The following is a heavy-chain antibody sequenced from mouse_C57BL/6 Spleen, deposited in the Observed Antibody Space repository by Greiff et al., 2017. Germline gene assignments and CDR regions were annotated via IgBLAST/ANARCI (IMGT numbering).Heavy chain of an antibody. CDR3: EWSPGRGAY. D-gene: IGHD4-1*01. CDR2: IYPRSGNT. CDR1: GYTFTSYG. J-gene: IGHJ3*01. V-gene: IGHV1-81*01. Sequence: QVQLQQSGAELARPGASVKLSCKASGYTFTSYGISWVKQRTGQGLEWIGEIYPRSGNTYYNEQFKGKATLTAEQSSSTAYLELRSLTSEDSAVYFCEWSPGRGAYWGQGTLVTVAA.